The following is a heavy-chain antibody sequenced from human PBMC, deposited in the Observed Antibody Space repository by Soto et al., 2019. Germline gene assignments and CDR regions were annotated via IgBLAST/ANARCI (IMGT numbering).Heavy chain of an antibody. D-gene: IGHD5-18*01. CDR3: ASDLSRGYSYGSDY. J-gene: IGHJ4*02. CDR1: GFTFSSYG. CDR2: IWYDGSNK. Sequence: QVQLVESGGGVVQSGRSLRLSCAASGFTFSSYGMHWVRQAPGKGLEWVAVIWYDGSNKYYADSVKGRFTISRDNSKNTLYLQMNSLRAEDTAVYYCASDLSRGYSYGSDYWGQGTLVTVSS. V-gene: IGHV3-33*01.